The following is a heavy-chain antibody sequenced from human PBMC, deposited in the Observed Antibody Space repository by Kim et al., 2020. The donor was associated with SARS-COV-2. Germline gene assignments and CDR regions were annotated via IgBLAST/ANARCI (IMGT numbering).Heavy chain of an antibody. J-gene: IGHJ4*02. CDR3: ARDRMGIAAAGTEY. V-gene: IGHV1-69*01. D-gene: IGHD6-13*01. Sequence: AQKFQGRVTLTADASTSSAYMGLSSLRSEDTAVYYCARDRMGIAAAGTEYWGQGTLVTVSS.